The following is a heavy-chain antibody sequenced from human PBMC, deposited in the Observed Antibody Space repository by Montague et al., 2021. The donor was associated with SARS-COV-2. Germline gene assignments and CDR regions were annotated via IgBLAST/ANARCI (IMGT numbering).Heavy chain of an antibody. J-gene: IGHJ4*02. Sequence: SETLSLTCSVSGGSIGSYYWSWLRQPPGKGLEWIGHIHYSGSNTYIPSFKSRVTISIDTPKNQFSLKLSSVTAADTAVYYCARSLDPSPTYYLPYWGQGTTVTVSS. D-gene: IGHD3-22*01. CDR3: ARSLDPSPTYYLPY. CDR2: IHYSGSN. V-gene: IGHV4-59*01. CDR1: GGSIGSYY.